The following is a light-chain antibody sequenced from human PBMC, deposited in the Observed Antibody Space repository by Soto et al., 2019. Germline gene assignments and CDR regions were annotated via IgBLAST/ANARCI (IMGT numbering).Light chain of an antibody. CDR2: GAS. Sequence: EIVLTHSPGTLSLSPGARATLSCRASQSVGSSHLAWYQQKPGQAPRLLIYGASSRATGIPDRFSGSGSGTDFTLTISRLEPEDFAVYYCQQYGSAPWTFGQGTKVDI. CDR3: QQYGSAPWT. J-gene: IGKJ1*01. V-gene: IGKV3-20*01. CDR1: QSVGSSH.